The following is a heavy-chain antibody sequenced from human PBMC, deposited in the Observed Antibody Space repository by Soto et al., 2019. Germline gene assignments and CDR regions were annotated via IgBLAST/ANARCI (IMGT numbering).Heavy chain of an antibody. CDR1: GYTFTSYA. CDR2: INAGNGNT. Sequence: ASVKVSCKASGYTFTSYAMHWVRQAPGQRPEWMGWINAGNGNTEYSQKFQGRVTITRDTSASTAYMELSSLRSEDTAVYYCARGGIVVVPAAVYYYGMDVWGQGTTVTVS. D-gene: IGHD2-2*01. CDR3: ARGGIVVVPAAVYYYGMDV. J-gene: IGHJ6*02. V-gene: IGHV1-3*01.